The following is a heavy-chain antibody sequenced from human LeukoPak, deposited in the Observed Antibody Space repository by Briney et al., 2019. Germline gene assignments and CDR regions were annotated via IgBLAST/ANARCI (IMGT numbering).Heavy chain of an antibody. J-gene: IGHJ4*02. Sequence: SEPLSLTCNASGGSFSSYYWSWIRQPPGKGLEWIGYIYDSGSTTYNPSLKSRVTISVDTSKNQFSLKLSSVTAADTAVYYCASSIVVVPASPFDYWGQGTLVTVSS. CDR2: IYDSGST. CDR1: GGSFSSYY. V-gene: IGHV4-59*01. D-gene: IGHD2-2*01. CDR3: ASSIVVVPASPFDY.